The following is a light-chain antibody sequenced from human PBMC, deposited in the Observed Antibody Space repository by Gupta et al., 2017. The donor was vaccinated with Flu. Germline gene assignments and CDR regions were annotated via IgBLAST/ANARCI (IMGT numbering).Light chain of an antibody. Sequence: DIQLTQSPSTLSASVGDRVTITCRASQSISSWLAWYQQKPGRAPKLLIYMASSLQSGVPFRFSGSGSGTEFALTISSLQPEDFATYYCQQYDSTWTFGQGTMVELK. CDR1: QSISSW. J-gene: IGKJ1*01. V-gene: IGKV1-5*03. CDR2: MAS. CDR3: QQYDSTWT.